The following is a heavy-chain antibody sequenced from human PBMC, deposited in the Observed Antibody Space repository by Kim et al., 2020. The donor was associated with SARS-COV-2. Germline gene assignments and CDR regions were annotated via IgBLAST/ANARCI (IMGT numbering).Heavy chain of an antibody. D-gene: IGHD3-9*01. V-gene: IGHV4-61*02. CDR3: ARVYYDILTGYDNWFDP. J-gene: IGHJ5*02. CDR1: GGSISSGSYY. CDR2: IYTSGST. Sequence: SETLSLTCTVSGGSISSGSYYWSWIRQPAGKGLEWIGRIYTSGSTNYNPSLKSRVTISVDTSKNQFSLKLSSVTAADTAVYYCARVYYDILTGYDNWFDPWGQGTLVTVSP.